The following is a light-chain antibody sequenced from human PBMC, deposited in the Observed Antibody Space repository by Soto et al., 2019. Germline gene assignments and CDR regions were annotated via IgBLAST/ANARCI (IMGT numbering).Light chain of an antibody. V-gene: IGKV3-15*01. CDR2: GAS. CDR3: QQYNNWPRT. CDR1: QSVRSN. J-gene: IGKJ1*01. Sequence: EIVMTQSPATLSVSPGERATLSCRASQSVRSNLAWYQQKPGQAPRLLIYGASTRATGIPARFSGSGSGTEFTLTISSLQSEDFAVYYCQQYNNWPRTFGQGTQVDIK.